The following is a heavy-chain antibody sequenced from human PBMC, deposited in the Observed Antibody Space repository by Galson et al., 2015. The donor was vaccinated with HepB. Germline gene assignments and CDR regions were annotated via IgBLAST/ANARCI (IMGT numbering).Heavy chain of an antibody. V-gene: IGHV1-69*04. CDR1: GGTFSSYA. D-gene: IGHD3-16*01. J-gene: IGHJ6*02. CDR3: ARERGGAHTYYYYGMDV. Sequence: SCKASGGTFSSYAISWVRQAPGQGLEWMGRIIPILGIANYAQKFQGRVTITADKSTSTAYMELSSLRSEDTAVYYCARERGGAHTYYYYGMDVWGQGTTVTVSS. CDR2: IIPILGIA.